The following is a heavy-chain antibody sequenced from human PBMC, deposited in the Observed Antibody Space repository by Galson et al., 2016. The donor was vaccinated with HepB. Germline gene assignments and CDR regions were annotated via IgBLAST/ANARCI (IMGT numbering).Heavy chain of an antibody. CDR1: GDSISSSNW. D-gene: IGHD6-19*01. V-gene: IGHV4-4*02. CDR3: ARVGGYSSGWYLASGVGWFDP. J-gene: IGHJ5*02. Sequence: SETLSLTCAVSGDSISSSNWWSWVRQPPGKGLEWIGGIYHSGSTNYNPSLKSRVTISVDTSKNQFSLKLSSVTAADTAVYYCARVGGYSSGWYLASGVGWFDPWGQGTLVTVSP. CDR2: IYHSGST.